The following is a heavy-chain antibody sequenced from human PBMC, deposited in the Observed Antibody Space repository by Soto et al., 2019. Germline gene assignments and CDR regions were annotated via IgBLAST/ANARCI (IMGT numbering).Heavy chain of an antibody. CDR2: IKYSGTT. Sequence: QLQLQESGPGLVKPSETLSLTCTVSGGSISSSRCHWGWIRQPPGKGLEWIASIKYSGTTFYNPSLNSRVTLSVDTSKNQFALKLSSVTAAETAVYSCARHGITGSYYYAFDIWGQGTMVTVSS. CDR3: ARHGITGSYYYAFDI. CDR1: GGSISSSRCH. D-gene: IGHD1-26*01. J-gene: IGHJ3*02. V-gene: IGHV4-39*01.